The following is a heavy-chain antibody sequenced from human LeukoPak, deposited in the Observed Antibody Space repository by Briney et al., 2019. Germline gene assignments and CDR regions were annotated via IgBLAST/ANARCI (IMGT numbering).Heavy chain of an antibody. J-gene: IGHJ4*02. CDR2: INPNSGGT. CDR3: ARGSVYIVPTMVPVLSFDY. V-gene: IGHV1-2*02. Sequence: ASVKVSCKASGYTFTSYGISWVRQAPGQGLEWMGWINPNSGGTNYAQKFQGRVTMTRDTSISTAYMELSSLRSDDTAVYYCARGSVYIVPTMVPVLSFDYWGQGTLVTVSS. CDR1: GYTFTSYG. D-gene: IGHD5-12*01.